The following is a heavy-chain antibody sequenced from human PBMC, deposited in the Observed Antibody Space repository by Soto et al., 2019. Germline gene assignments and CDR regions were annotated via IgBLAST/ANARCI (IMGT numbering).Heavy chain of an antibody. J-gene: IGHJ4*02. CDR2: IYYSGST. Sequence: QVQLQESGPGLVKPSQTLSLTCTVSGGSISSGGYYWSWIRQHPGKGLEWIGCIYYSGSTYYNPSLKSRVTISVDTSKNQFSLKLSSVTAADTAVYYCARDRYYYGSGSYSKGVSYFDYWGQGTLVTVSS. V-gene: IGHV4-31*03. D-gene: IGHD3-10*01. CDR3: ARDRYYYGSGSYSKGVSYFDY. CDR1: GGSISSGGYY.